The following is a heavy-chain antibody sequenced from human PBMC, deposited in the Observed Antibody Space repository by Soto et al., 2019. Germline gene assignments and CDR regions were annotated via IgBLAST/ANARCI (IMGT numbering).Heavy chain of an antibody. J-gene: IGHJ4*02. D-gene: IGHD6-13*01. CDR3: ARGSPPYSSRWYYPPLLFDY. CDR2: INHSGST. V-gene: IGHV4-34*01. CDR1: GGSFSGYY. Sequence: SETLSLTCAVYGGSFSGYYWSWIRQPPGKGLEWIGEINHSGSTNYNPSLKSRVTISVDTSKNQFSLKLSSVTAADTAVYYCARGSPPYSSRWYYPPLLFDYWGQGTLVTVSS.